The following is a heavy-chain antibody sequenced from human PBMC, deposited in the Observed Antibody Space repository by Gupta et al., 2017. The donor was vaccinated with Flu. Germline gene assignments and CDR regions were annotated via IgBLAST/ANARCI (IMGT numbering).Heavy chain of an antibody. CDR3: AICVEMATITPDY. J-gene: IGHJ4*02. CDR1: GGSISSSSYY. V-gene: IGHV4-39*01. D-gene: IGHD5-12*01. Sequence: QLQLQESGPGLVKPSETLSLTCTVSGGSISSSSYYWGWIRQPPGKGLEWIGSIYYSGSTYYNPSLKSRVTISVDTSKNQFSLKLSSVTAADTAVYYCAICVEMATITPDYWGQGTLVTVSS. CDR2: IYYSGST.